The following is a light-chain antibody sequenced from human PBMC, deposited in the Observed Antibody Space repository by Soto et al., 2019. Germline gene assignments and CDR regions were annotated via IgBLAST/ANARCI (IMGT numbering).Light chain of an antibody. CDR3: QQSYSTPRT. J-gene: IGKJ4*01. CDR1: QSISTY. CDR2: AAS. Sequence: DIPMTQSASSLSASVGDIVTITCRASQSISTYLNWYQQKPGKAPKLLIYAASILQSGVPSRFSGSGSGTDFTLTISSLQPEDFATYYCQQSYSTPRTFGGGTKVEIK. V-gene: IGKV1-39*01.